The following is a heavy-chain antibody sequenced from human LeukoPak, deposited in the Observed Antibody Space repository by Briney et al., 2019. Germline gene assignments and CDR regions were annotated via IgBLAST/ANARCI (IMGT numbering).Heavy chain of an antibody. CDR3: ARDGPLGYGDY. J-gene: IGHJ4*02. D-gene: IGHD5-18*01. CDR2: IKQDRSEK. V-gene: IGHV3-7*01. Sequence: GGSLRLSCAPSGFTLSNYWMSWVRPAPGKGREWVANIKQDRSEKYYVDSVKGRFTISKDNAKNSLYLQMNSLRAEDTAVYYCARDGPLGYGDYWGQGTLVTVSS. CDR1: GFTLSNYW.